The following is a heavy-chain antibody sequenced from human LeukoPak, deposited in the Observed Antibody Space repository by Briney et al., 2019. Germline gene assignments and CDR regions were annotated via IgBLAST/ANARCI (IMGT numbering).Heavy chain of an antibody. Sequence: GGSLRLSCAASGFTFSSYAMSWVRQTPGKGLEWVSAISGNGGSTYYADSVKGRFTITRDKSKNTLYLQMNSLGAEDTAVYYCAKDRRYFDWLLGGYFDYWGQGTLVTVSS. D-gene: IGHD3-9*01. J-gene: IGHJ4*02. CDR3: AKDRRYFDWLLGGYFDY. CDR2: ISGNGGST. CDR1: GFTFSSYA. V-gene: IGHV3-23*01.